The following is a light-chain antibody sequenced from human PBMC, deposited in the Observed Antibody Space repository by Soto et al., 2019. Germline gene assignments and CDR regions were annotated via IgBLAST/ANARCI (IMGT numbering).Light chain of an antibody. V-gene: IGKV3-15*01. CDR2: GAS. CDR1: QSVTRN. CDR3: QQYDQWPVT. Sequence: EIVMTQSPATLSVSPGERVTFSCSASQSVTRNLSWSQHKPGQAPRLLISGASTGAAAIPARFSGSGSGTEFTLTINSPQSEDYAIYYCQQYDQWPVTFGGGTKVEIK. J-gene: IGKJ4*01.